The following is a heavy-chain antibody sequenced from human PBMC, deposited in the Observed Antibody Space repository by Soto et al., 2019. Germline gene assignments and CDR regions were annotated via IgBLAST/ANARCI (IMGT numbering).Heavy chain of an antibody. CDR3: AREGWDLLRGSALDI. J-gene: IGHJ3*02. Sequence: GGSLRLSCAASGFTFSSYAMHWVRQAPGKGLEWVAVISYDGSNKYYADSVKGRFTISRDNSKNTLYLQMNSLRAEDTAVYYCAREGWDLLRGSALDIWGQGTMLNVSS. V-gene: IGHV3-30-3*01. CDR1: GFTFSSYA. D-gene: IGHD1-26*01. CDR2: ISYDGSNK.